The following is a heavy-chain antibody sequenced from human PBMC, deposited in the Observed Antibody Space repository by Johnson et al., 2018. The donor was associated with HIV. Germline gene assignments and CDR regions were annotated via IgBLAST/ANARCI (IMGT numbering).Heavy chain of an antibody. J-gene: IGHJ3*02. CDR3: AKDLGTGDYALEI. V-gene: IGHV3-33*06. D-gene: IGHD7-27*01. Sequence: QVRLVESGGGVVQPGRSLRLSCAASGFTFSSYGMHWVRQAPGKGLEWVAVIWYDGSNKYYADSVKGRFTISRDNSKNTLYLQMNSLRAEDTAVYYCAKDLGTGDYALEIWGQGTMVTVS. CDR2: IWYDGSNK. CDR1: GFTFSSYG.